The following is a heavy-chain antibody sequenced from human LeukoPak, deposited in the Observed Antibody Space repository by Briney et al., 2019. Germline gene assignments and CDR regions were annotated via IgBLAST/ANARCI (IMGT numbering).Heavy chain of an antibody. V-gene: IGHV3-7*01. J-gene: IGHJ4*02. CDR3: AREIVGAIKSYFDY. CDR2: IRQDGGLK. CDR1: GFTFSSYW. D-gene: IGHD1-26*01. Sequence: PGGSLRLSCTASGFTFSSYWMSWVRQAPGKGLEWVAYIRQDGGLKHYVDSVKGRFTISRDNAENSLYLQMNSLRAEDTAVYYCAREIVGAIKSYFDYWGQGTLVTASS.